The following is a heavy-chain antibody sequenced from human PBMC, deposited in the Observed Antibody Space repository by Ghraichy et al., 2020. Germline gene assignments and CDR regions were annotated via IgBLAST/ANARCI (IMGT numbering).Heavy chain of an antibody. Sequence: GALRLSCAASGFTFSSYSMNWVRQAPGKGLEWVSSISSSSSYIYYADSVKGRFTISRDNAKNSLYLQMNSLRAEDTAVYYCARDPETILAFDIWGQGTMVTVSS. CDR2: ISSSSSYI. CDR3: ARDPETILAFDI. CDR1: GFTFSSYS. V-gene: IGHV3-21*01. J-gene: IGHJ3*02. D-gene: IGHD1-14*01.